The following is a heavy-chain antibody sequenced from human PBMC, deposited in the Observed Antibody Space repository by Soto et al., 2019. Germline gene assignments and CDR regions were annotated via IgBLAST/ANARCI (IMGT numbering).Heavy chain of an antibody. V-gene: IGHV4-61*01. Sequence: QVQLMESGPGLVKPSETLSLTCTVSGGSVNSGSFYWTWIRQPPGKGLAWIGDVYDRGSTNYNLSLKSRVAISLGTTTTQFLLKLTSATAADTAVYHCARYGDYPGRFDSWGQGTLVTVSS. D-gene: IGHD4-17*01. CDR1: GGSVNSGSFY. CDR2: VYDRGST. J-gene: IGHJ4*02. CDR3: ARYGDYPGRFDS.